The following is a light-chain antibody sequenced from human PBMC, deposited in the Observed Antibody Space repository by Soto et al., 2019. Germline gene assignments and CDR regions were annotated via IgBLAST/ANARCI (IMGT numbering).Light chain of an antibody. CDR2: VAS. CDR3: QHRSSWPPTST. CDR1: QRVSTY. Sequence: EIVLTQSPATLSLSPRERATLSCRASQRVSTYLACYQQRPGHAPWLLIYVASYRATDIPPRFSGSGSRTDFTLTIRSLEPEDFAVYYCQHRSSWPPTSTFGQGKRRHIK. J-gene: IGKJ5*01. V-gene: IGKV3-11*01.